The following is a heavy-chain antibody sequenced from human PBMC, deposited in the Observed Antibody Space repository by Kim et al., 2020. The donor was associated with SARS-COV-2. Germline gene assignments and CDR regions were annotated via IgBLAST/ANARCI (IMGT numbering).Heavy chain of an antibody. CDR3: ARDPRGVDLVATIVDY. CDR2: INHSGST. D-gene: IGHD5-12*01. J-gene: IGHJ4*02. V-gene: IGHV4-34*01. Sequence: SETLSLTCAVYGGSFSGYYWSWIRQPPGKGLEWIGEINHSGSTNYNPSLKSRVTISVDTSKNQFSLKLSSVTAADTAVYYCARDPRGVDLVATIVDYWGQGTLVTVSS. CDR1: GGSFSGYY.